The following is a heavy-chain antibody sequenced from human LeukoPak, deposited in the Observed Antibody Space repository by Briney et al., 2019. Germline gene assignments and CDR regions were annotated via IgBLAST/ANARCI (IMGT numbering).Heavy chain of an antibody. CDR1: GYSFTSYW. Sequence: GASLKISCKGSGYSFTSYWIGWVRQLPGKGLEWMGIIYPGDSDTRYSPSFQGQVTISADKSISTAYLQWSSLKASDTAMYYCARHRDSGSYYGGAFDIWGQGTMVAVSS. V-gene: IGHV5-51*01. D-gene: IGHD1-26*01. J-gene: IGHJ3*02. CDR3: ARHRDSGSYYGGAFDI. CDR2: IYPGDSDT.